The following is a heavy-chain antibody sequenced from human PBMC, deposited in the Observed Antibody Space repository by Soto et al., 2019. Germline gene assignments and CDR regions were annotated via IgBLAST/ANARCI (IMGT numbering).Heavy chain of an antibody. V-gene: IGHV4-31*02. CDR2: IHNSGST. CDR3: ARCKILFGGPYVSAY. Sequence: PGKGLEWIGHIHNSGSTYYNPALKSRASISLDTSKKEFFLNLSSVTAADTAVYYFARCKILFGGPYVSAYRGHGSLVIVTS. D-gene: IGHD2-15*01. J-gene: IGHJ4*01.